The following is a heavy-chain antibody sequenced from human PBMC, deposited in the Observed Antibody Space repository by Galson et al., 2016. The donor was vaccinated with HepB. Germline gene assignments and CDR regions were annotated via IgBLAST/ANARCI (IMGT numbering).Heavy chain of an antibody. J-gene: IGHJ5*02. D-gene: IGHD6-19*01. Sequence: LRLSCATSGFIFSRYAMAWVRRAPGKGLEWVSLIYSGGSTYYTDSVKGRFTISRDSSNNTLYLQMSSLRVEDTAVYYCARAGGAVAATWGQGTLVTVSS. CDR1: GFIFSRYA. V-gene: IGHV3-53*01. CDR2: IYSGGST. CDR3: ARAGGAVAAT.